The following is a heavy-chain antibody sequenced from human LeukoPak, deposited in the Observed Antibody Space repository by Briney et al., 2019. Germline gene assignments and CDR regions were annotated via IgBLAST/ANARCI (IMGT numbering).Heavy chain of an antibody. CDR2: ISSDGSKK. J-gene: IGHJ6*04. CDR3: AKDLQVGDIVVVPGFPMDV. D-gene: IGHD2-2*01. CDR1: GFTFSTYA. Sequence: PGGSLRLSCAASGFTFSTYAMHWVRQAPGKGLEWVAVISSDGSKKYYADSVKGRFAISRDNSKNTLYLQMNSLRAEDTAVYYCAKDLQVGDIVVVPGFPMDVWGKGTTVTVSS. V-gene: IGHV3-30*09.